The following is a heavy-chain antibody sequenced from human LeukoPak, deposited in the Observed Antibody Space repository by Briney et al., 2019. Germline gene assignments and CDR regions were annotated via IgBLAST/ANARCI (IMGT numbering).Heavy chain of an antibody. J-gene: IGHJ4*02. CDR1: GGSISSGYY. Sequence: SETLSLTCTVSGGSISSGYYWGWIRQPPGNGLEWIGSIYHSGSTYYNPSLKSRVTISVDTSKNQFSLKLSSVTAADTAVYYCARGGYDYFDYWGQGTLVTVSS. D-gene: IGHD2-2*01. CDR2: IYHSGST. V-gene: IGHV4-38-2*02. CDR3: ARGGYDYFDY.